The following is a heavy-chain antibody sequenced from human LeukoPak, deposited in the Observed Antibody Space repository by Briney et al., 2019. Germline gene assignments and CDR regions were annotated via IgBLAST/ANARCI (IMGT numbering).Heavy chain of an antibody. Sequence: SETLSLTCTVSGYSISSGYYWGWIRQPPGKGLEWIGIIYHSGRTDYNPSLKSRVTISEDTSKNQFSLKLSSVTAADTAVYYCARSFDLAVWFDPWGQGTLVTVSS. CDR2: IYHSGRT. J-gene: IGHJ5*02. CDR1: GYSISSGYY. D-gene: IGHD2-15*01. CDR3: ARSFDLAVWFDP. V-gene: IGHV4-38-2*02.